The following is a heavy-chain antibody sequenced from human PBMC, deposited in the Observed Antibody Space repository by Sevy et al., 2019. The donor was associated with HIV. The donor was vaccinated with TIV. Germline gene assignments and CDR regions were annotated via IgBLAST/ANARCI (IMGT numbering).Heavy chain of an antibody. CDR3: ARRGSSAYYFDY. D-gene: IGHD1-26*01. CDR2: INHSGST. J-gene: IGHJ4*02. V-gene: IGHV4-34*01. Sequence: SETLSLTCAVYGGSFSGYYWSWIRHPPGKGLEWIGEINHSGSTNYNPSLKSRVTISVDTSKNQFSLKLSSVTAADTAVYYCARRGSSAYYFDYWGQGTLVTVSS. CDR1: GGSFSGYY.